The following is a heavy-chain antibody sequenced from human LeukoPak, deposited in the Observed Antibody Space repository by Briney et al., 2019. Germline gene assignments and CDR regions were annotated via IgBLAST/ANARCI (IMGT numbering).Heavy chain of an antibody. Sequence: PSETLSLTCMVSGDPISGYSNYKWTWIRQPPGKGLEWIGYIYYHGSTNYNPSLKGLVPFSVDTSKNQFSLNLASVTAAETVVYYFVREYRGFDYWGQGTLVTVSS. CDR3: VREYRGFDY. CDR2: IYYHGST. D-gene: IGHD1-26*01. J-gene: IGHJ4*02. CDR1: GDPISGYSNYK. V-gene: IGHV4-61*01.